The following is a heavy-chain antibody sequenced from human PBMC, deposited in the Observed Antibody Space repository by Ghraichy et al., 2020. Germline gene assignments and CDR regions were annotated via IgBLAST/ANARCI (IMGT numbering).Heavy chain of an antibody. Sequence: SVKVSCKASGGTFSSYAISWVRQAPGQGLEWMGGIIPIFGTANYAQKFQGRVTITADESTSTAYMELSSLRSEDTAVYYCARARRVSQLWSPVYYYGMDVWGQGTTVTVSS. J-gene: IGHJ6*02. CDR3: ARARRVSQLWSPVYYYGMDV. CDR1: GGTFSSYA. D-gene: IGHD5-18*01. V-gene: IGHV1-69*13. CDR2: IIPIFGTA.